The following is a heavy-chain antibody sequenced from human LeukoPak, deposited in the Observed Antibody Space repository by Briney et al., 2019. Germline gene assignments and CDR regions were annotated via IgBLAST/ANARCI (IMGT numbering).Heavy chain of an antibody. CDR2: IKSTANGGTI. CDR1: GLTFGNAW. CDR3: TREYSGSFDY. Sequence: AGGSLRLSCAASGLTFGNAWMNWVRQTPEKGLEWVGLIKSTANGGTIDYAAPVKGRFTISRDDSKNTLHLQMNSLKIEDTAMYYCTREYSGSFDYWGQGALVTVSS. V-gene: IGHV3-15*01. D-gene: IGHD1-26*01. J-gene: IGHJ4*02.